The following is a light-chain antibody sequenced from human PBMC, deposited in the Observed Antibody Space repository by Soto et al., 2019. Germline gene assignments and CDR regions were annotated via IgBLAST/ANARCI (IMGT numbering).Light chain of an antibody. CDR1: QSFSSSY. CDR3: QQYGSSPPTWT. Sequence: PQSPGPLSLSPGGRSTLSCMASQSFSSSYLAWYQQKPGQAPRLLIYGASSRATGIPDRFSGSGSGTDFTLTISRLEPEDFAVYYCQQYGSSPPTWTFGQGTKVDVK. J-gene: IGKJ1*01. V-gene: IGKV3-20*01. CDR2: GAS.